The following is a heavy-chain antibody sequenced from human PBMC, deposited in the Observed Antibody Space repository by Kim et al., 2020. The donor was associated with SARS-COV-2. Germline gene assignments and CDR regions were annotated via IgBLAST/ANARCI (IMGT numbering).Heavy chain of an antibody. V-gene: IGHV4-39*01. Sequence: SETLSLTCTVSGGSISSSSYYWGWIRQPPGKGLEWIGSIYYSGSTYYNPSLKSRVTISVDTSKNQFSLKLSSVTAADTAVYYCASQPANRRWDQRQATHPDMDVWGQGTTVTVSS. CDR2: IYYSGST. CDR1: GGSISSSSYY. CDR3: ASQPANRRWDQRQATHPDMDV. D-gene: IGHD1-1*01. J-gene: IGHJ6*02.